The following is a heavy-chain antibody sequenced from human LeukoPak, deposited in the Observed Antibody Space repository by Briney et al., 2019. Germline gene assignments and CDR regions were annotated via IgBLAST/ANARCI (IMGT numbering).Heavy chain of an antibody. V-gene: IGHV3-48*03. J-gene: IGHJ4*02. CDR3: ARDPTYYYGSGHFDY. CDR1: GFTFSSYE. CDR2: ISSSGSTI. D-gene: IGHD3-10*01. Sequence: PGGSLRLSCAASGFTFSSYEMNWVRQASGKGLEWVSYISSSGSTIYYADSVKGRFTISRDNAKNSLYLQMNSLRAEDTAVYYCARDPTYYYGSGHFDYWGQGTLVTVSS.